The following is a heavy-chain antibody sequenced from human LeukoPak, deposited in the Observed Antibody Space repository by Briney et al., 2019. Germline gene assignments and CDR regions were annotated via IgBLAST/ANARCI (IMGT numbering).Heavy chain of an antibody. CDR2: IYYGGST. J-gene: IGHJ6*03. D-gene: IGHD3-10*01. V-gene: IGHV4-39*07. Sequence: SETLSLTCTVSGGSISSSTDNWGWIRQPPGKGLEWIGSIYYGGSTYYNPSLKSRVTISADTSKNQFSLKLSSVTAADTAVYYCARAVGSGSFQTYYYYMDVWGKGTTVTISS. CDR1: GGSISSSTDN. CDR3: ARAVGSGSFQTYYYYMDV.